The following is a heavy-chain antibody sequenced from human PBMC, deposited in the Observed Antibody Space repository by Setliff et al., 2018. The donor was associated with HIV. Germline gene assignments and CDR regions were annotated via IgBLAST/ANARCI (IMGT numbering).Heavy chain of an antibody. V-gene: IGHV4-61*08. CDR1: GGSISSGGYY. J-gene: IGHJ4*02. CDR2: IYSSGST. Sequence: PSETLSLTCTVSGGSISSGGYYWSWIRQHPGKGLEWIGRIYSSGSTNYNPSLKSRVTISVDTSKNQFSLKLSSVTAADTAVYFCARGRGSSSSWPIDYWGQGTLVTVSS. CDR3: ARGRGSSSSWPIDY. D-gene: IGHD6-13*01.